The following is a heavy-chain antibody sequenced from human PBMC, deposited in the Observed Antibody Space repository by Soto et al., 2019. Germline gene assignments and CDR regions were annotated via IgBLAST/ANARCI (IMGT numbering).Heavy chain of an antibody. D-gene: IGHD1-26*01. Sequence: LRLSCGASGLTFSSYWMSWVRQAPGKGLEWVANIKQDGSEKYYVDSVKGRFTISRDNAKNSLYLQMNSLRAADTAVYYCALALGPTTGLDYWGQGTLVTVSS. CDR3: ALALGPTTGLDY. CDR2: IKQDGSEK. CDR1: GLTFSSYW. V-gene: IGHV3-7*03. J-gene: IGHJ4*02.